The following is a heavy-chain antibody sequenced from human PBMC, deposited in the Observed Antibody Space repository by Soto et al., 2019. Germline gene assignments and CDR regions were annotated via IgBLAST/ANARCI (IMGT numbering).Heavy chain of an antibody. D-gene: IGHD1-26*01. CDR2: ISARNGYT. V-gene: IGHV1-18*01. J-gene: IGHJ4*01. Sequence: VELVQSPPAVRRPGASVKVSCQASGYSFSLYGVTWMRQAPGQGLEWMGWISARNGYTHYVQKFEDRVTLTIDTSANTAYMEMRSLRSDDTAFYFCARERTWEPLLYWGRGTLITVSS. CDR1: GYSFSLYG. CDR3: ARERTWEPLLY.